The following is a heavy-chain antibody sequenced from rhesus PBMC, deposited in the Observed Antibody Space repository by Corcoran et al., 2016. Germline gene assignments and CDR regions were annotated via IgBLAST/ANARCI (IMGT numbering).Heavy chain of an antibody. J-gene: IGHJ4*01. Sequence: QVQLPESGPGLVKPSETLSLTCAVSGGSISDDYYWSWIRQSPVKGLEWLGYLYGGSGSPSYNPSLKSRVTISTYTSKNQLSLRLSSVTAADTAVYYCARQYSNYPYFDYWGQGVLVTVSS. CDR3: ARQYSNYPYFDY. V-gene: IGHV4S7*01. CDR1: GGSISDDYY. CDR2: LYGGSGSP. D-gene: IGHD4-23*01.